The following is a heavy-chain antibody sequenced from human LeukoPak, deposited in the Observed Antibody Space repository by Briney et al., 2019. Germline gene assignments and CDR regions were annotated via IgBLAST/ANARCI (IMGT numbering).Heavy chain of an antibody. Sequence: PSETLSLTCTVSGGSISSGGYYWTWIRQHPGKGLEWFGYIYYSGNTYYNPSLKSRVTISEDTSKNQFSLKLTSVTAADTAVYYCARARGGSSRLDYWGQGTLVTVSS. CDR3: ARARGGSSRLDY. CDR2: IYYSGNT. CDR1: GGSISSGGYY. V-gene: IGHV4-31*03. J-gene: IGHJ4*02. D-gene: IGHD4-23*01.